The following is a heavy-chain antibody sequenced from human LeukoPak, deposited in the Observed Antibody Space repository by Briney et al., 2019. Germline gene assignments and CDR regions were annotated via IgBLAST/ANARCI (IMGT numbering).Heavy chain of an antibody. V-gene: IGHV4-4*02. CDR2: IYHSGST. CDR1: GASISSNNW. Sequence: SGTLSLTCAVSGASISSNNWWNWVRQPPGKGLGWIGEIYHSGSTNYSPSLKSRITISVDKSKNHFSLKLTSVTAADTAIYYCAAAAVAVDYWGQGTLVTVSS. D-gene: IGHD6-19*01. CDR3: AAAAVAVDY. J-gene: IGHJ4*02.